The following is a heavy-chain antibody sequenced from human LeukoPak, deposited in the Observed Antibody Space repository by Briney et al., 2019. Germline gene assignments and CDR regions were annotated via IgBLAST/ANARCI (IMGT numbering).Heavy chain of an antibody. Sequence: PSETLSLTCTVSGGSISGYYWSWIRQPAGKRLEWIGRIYTSGSTNYNPSLKSRVTMSVDTSKNQLSLKLSSVTAADTAVYYCAKRSGWYKYYYYYYMDVWGKGTTVTVSS. D-gene: IGHD6-19*01. CDR1: GGSISGYY. CDR3: AKRSGWYKYYYYYYMDV. J-gene: IGHJ6*03. CDR2: IYTSGST. V-gene: IGHV4-4*07.